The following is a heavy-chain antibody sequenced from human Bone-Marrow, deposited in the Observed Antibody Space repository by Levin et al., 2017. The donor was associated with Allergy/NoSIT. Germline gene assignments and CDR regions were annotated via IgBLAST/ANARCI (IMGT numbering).Heavy chain of an antibody. D-gene: IGHD2-15*01. V-gene: IGHV2-5*02. CDR1: GFSLSTLAVG. Sequence: SGPTLVKPTQTLTLTCTFSGFSLSTLAVGVGWIRQPPGKALEWVAIIYWDDDKRFSPTLKNRLTITKDTSENRVVLTMTDMDPVDTATYYCAHILSSQSVRFDNWGQGTLVIVS. J-gene: IGHJ4*02. CDR2: IYWDDDK. CDR3: AHILSSQSVRFDN.